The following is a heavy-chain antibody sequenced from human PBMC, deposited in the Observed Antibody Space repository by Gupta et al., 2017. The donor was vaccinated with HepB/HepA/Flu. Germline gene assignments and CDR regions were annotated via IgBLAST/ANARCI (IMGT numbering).Heavy chain of an antibody. CDR3: ARDPQFDP. CDR1: GYRFTSYG. Sequence: QVQLVQSGPEVKNLGASVKVSCKASGYRFTSYGINWVRQAPGQRLEWMGRINPYNGNTKYVEKFQGRVTMTTDISTTTAYMELRSLRSDDTAVYYCARDPQFDPWGQGTLLTVSS. J-gene: IGHJ5*02. CDR2: INPYNGNT. V-gene: IGHV1-18*01.